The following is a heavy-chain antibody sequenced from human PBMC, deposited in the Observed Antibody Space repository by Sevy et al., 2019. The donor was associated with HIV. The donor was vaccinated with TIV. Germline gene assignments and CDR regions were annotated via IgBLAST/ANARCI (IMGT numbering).Heavy chain of an antibody. Sequence: GGSLRLSCAVSGLTFSANAMHWVRQVPGKGLEWVAVISYDGSYKSYAGSVKGRFTISRDNSKNTLYLQMNSLRAEDTAVYYCAKDTGYYIKWSVGSWGQGTLVTVSS. CDR1: GLTFSANA. J-gene: IGHJ5*02. D-gene: IGHD3-9*01. V-gene: IGHV3-30*18. CDR3: AKDTGYYIKWSVGS. CDR2: ISYDGSYK.